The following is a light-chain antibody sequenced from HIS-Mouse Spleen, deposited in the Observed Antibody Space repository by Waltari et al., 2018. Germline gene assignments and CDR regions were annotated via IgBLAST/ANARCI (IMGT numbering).Light chain of an antibody. CDR3: SLYTSSSTLV. CDR1: SSDVGSYNR. CDR2: EVS. J-gene: IGLJ2*01. Sequence: QSALTQPPSVSGSPGQSVTISCTGTSSDVGSYNRVSWYQQPPGTAPKLMFYEVSTRPEGVPDRFSGSKSGNTASLTISGLQAEDEADYYCSLYTSSSTLVFGGGTKLTVL. V-gene: IGLV2-18*01.